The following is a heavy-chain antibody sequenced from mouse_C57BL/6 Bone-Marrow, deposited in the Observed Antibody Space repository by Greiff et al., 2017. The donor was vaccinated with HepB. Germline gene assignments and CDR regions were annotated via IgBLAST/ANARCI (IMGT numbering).Heavy chain of an antibody. CDR3: ARTFYYGIFYWYFDV. CDR2: ISSGGSYT. V-gene: IGHV5-6*01. D-gene: IGHD1-1*01. CDR1: GFTFSSYG. Sequence: VQLKESGGDLVKPGGSLKLSCAASGFTFSSYGMSWVRQTPDKRLEWVATISSGGSYTYYPDSVKGRFTISRDNAKNTLYLQMSSLKSEDTAMYYCARTFYYGIFYWYFDVWGTGTTVTVSS. J-gene: IGHJ1*03.